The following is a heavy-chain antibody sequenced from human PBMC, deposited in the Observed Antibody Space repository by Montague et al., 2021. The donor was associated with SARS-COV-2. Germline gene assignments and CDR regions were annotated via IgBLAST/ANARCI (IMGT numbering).Heavy chain of an antibody. CDR3: ARREYSYGWGD. CDR2: VVYSGNT. CDR1: GGPISGSSDY. V-gene: IGHV4-39*01. Sequence: SETLSLTCTVTGGPISGSSDYWGWIRQSPGKGPEWIASVVYSGNTYYSPSLKSRLTISVDTSKNQFSLKLNSVTAADTALYYCARREYSYGWGDWGQGTLVTVSS. D-gene: IGHD5-18*01. J-gene: IGHJ4*02.